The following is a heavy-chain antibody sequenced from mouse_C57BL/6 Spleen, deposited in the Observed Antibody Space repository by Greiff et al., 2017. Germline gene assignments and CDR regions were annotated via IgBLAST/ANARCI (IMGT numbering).Heavy chain of an antibody. CDR3: ARPTGTEVFDY. V-gene: IGHV5-17*01. CDR1: GFTFSDYG. D-gene: IGHD4-1*02. J-gene: IGHJ2*01. Sequence: EVQGVESGGGLVKPGGSLKLSCAASGFTFSDYGMHWVRQAPEKGLEWVAYISSGSSTTYYADKVKGRFTISTDNAKNTQFLKMTILKSEDTAMYYCARPTGTEVFDYWGQGTTLTVSS. CDR2: ISSGSSTT.